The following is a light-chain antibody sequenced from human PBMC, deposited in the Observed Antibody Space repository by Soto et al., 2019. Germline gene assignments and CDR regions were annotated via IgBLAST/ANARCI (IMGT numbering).Light chain of an antibody. J-gene: IGKJ2*01. CDR3: QKYNSAPYT. CDR1: QGISNY. CDR2: AAS. Sequence: DIHMTRSPCCGSASVSGTVRTSFRSSQGISNYLAWYQQKPGKVPKLLIYAASTLQSGVPSRFSGSGSGTDFTLTISSLQPQDVATYYCQKYNSAPYTFGQGTKVDI. V-gene: IGKV1-27*01.